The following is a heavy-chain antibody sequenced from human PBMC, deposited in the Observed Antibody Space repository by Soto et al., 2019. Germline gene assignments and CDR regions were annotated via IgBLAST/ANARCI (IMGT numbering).Heavy chain of an antibody. Sequence: QVQLVESGGGVVQPGTSLRLSCAASGLTFSTSIIHWVRQASGKGLEWVAVMSDNGITQFYADSVRGRFTASRDNSKATTYLQLNSLRAEDTALYYCARRYCRSESCGGNYGFDDWGQGTMVTVSS. V-gene: IGHV3-30*04. CDR1: GLTFSTSI. D-gene: IGHD2-15*01. J-gene: IGHJ3*01. CDR2: MSDNGITQ. CDR3: ARRYCRSESCGGNYGFDD.